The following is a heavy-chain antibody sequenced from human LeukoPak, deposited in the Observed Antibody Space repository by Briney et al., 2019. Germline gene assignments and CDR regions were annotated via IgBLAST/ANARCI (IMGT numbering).Heavy chain of an antibody. CDR2: INSYSNYT. V-gene: IGHV3-11*06. D-gene: IGHD3-22*01. CDR1: GFSFSDYY. CDR3: ATHYYDSRGYDVGYYFDY. J-gene: IGHJ4*02. Sequence: GSLRLSRAASGFSFSDYYMSWVRQAPGKGLEWISFINSYSNYTNYADSVKGRFSISRDNAKSSLYLQMNSLRAEDTAVYYCATHYYDSRGYDVGYYFDYWGQGTLVTVSS.